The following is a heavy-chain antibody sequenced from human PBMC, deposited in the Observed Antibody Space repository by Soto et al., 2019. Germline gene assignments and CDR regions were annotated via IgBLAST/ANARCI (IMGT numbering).Heavy chain of an antibody. Sequence: QVQLVQSGAEVKKPGSSVKVSCKASGGTFSSYAISWVRQAPGQGLEWMGGIIPIFGTADYAQKFQGRVTITADDSTSTAYMELSSPRSEDTAVYYCASHSSLRGYCISTSCYGYYYGMDVWGQGTTVTVSS. V-gene: IGHV1-69*12. CDR3: ASHSSLRGYCISTSCYGYYYGMDV. CDR1: GGTFSSYA. D-gene: IGHD2-2*01. J-gene: IGHJ6*02. CDR2: IIPIFGTA.